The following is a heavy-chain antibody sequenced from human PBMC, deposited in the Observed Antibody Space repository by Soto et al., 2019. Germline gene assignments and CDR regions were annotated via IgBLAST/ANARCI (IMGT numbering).Heavy chain of an antibody. CDR3: TIGSWSGEVFDI. V-gene: IGHV1-69*02. D-gene: IGHD2-21*01. J-gene: IGHJ3*02. Sequence: QVQLVQSGAEVKKPGSSVKVSCKDSGGTFSTYSMFWVRQAPGQVLEWMGRIIPMLGVLNYAQRFQDRVTITADKSTATVHMELSSLRSEDTALYYCTIGSWSGEVFDIWGQGTMVTVSS. CDR1: GGTFSTYS. CDR2: IIPMLGVL.